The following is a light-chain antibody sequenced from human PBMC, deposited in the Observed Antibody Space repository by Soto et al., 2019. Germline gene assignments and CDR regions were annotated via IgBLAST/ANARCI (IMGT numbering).Light chain of an antibody. V-gene: IGKV1-39*01. J-gene: IGKJ1*01. CDR1: QSISSY. CDR3: QQSYSTRWT. CDR2: AAS. Sequence: IQRTQSPSSLSASVGDRVTITCRASQSISSYLNWYQQKPGKAPKLLIYAASSLQSGVPSRFSGSGSGTDFTLTISSLQPEDFATYYCQQSYSTRWTFGQGNKVDIK.